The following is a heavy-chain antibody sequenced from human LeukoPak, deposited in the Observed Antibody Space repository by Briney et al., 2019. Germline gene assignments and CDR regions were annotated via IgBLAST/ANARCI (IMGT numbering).Heavy chain of an antibody. J-gene: IGHJ4*02. CDR3: ARDQNYYDSSGYYGIVC. CDR2: INPNSGGT. D-gene: IGHD3-22*01. V-gene: IGHV1-2*02. Sequence: GASVKVSCKASGYTFTGYYMHWVRQAPGQGLEWMGWINPNSGGTNYAQKFQDRVTMTRDTSISTAYMELSRLRSDDTAVYYCARDQNYYDSSGYYGIVCWGQGTLVTVSS. CDR1: GYTFTGYY.